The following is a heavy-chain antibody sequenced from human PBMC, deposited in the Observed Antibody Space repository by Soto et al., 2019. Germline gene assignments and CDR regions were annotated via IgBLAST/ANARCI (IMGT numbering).Heavy chain of an antibody. D-gene: IGHD5-12*01. CDR2: IYYSGST. CDR3: ARAVATFYYYYMDV. Sequence: SETLSLTCTVSGGSISSYYWSWIRQPPGKGLEWNGYIYYSGSTNYNPSLKSRVTISVDTSKNQFSLRLSSVTAADTAVYYCARAVATFYYYYMDVWGKGTTVTVSS. CDR1: GGSISSYY. J-gene: IGHJ6*03. V-gene: IGHV4-59*01.